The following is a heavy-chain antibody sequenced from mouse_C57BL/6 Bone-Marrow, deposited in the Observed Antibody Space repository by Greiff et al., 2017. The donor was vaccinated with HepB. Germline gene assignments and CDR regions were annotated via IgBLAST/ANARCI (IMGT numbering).Heavy chain of an antibody. CDR1: GFTFSSYA. Sequence: EVQLMESGGGLVKPGGSLKLSCAASGFTFSSYAMSWVRQTPEKRLEWVATISDGGSYTYYPDNVKGRFTISRDNAKNNLYLQMSHLKSEDTAMYYCARNPQPFDVWGTGTTVTVSS. V-gene: IGHV5-4*01. CDR2: ISDGGSYT. J-gene: IGHJ1*03. CDR3: ARNPQPFDV. D-gene: IGHD6-1*01.